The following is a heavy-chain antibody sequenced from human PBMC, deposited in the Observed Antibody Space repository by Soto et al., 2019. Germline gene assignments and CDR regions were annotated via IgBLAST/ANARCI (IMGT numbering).Heavy chain of an antibody. CDR2: VTSGDST. D-gene: IGHD3-16*01. Sequence: EVQLLESGGGLVQPGGSLRLSCAASGFTFSSYAMSWVRQAPGKGLDWVSAVTSGDSTYYANSVKGRFTISRDSSKNTLYLQMNSLRADDTAVYYCAKRGSGGGFDYWGQGTLVTVSS. V-gene: IGHV3-23*01. CDR3: AKRGSGGGFDY. CDR1: GFTFSSYA. J-gene: IGHJ4*02.